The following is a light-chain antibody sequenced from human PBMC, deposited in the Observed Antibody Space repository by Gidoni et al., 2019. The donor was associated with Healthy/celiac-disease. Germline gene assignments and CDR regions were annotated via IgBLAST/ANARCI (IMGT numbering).Light chain of an antibody. CDR1: QSVSSY. J-gene: IGKJ5*01. V-gene: IGKV3-11*01. CDR3: QQRSNWPFT. CDR2: DAS. Sequence: TVLTPSPATLSLSPGERATLSCRASQSVSSYLNWYQQKPGKAPRLLIYDASNRATGIPARFSGSGSGTDFTLTISSLEPEDFAVYYCQQRSNWPFTFGQGTRLEIK.